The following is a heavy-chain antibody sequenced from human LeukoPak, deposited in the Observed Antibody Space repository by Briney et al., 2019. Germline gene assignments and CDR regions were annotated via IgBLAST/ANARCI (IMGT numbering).Heavy chain of an antibody. CDR2: IYPGDSDT. CDR1: GYSFTSYW. D-gene: IGHD2-2*02. Sequence: GESLKISCKGSGYSFTSYWIGWVRQMPGKGLEWMGIIYPGDSDTRYSPSFQGQVTISADKSISTAYLQWSSLKASDTAMYYCARLLGYCSSTSCCTAWFDPWGQGTLVTVSS. V-gene: IGHV5-51*01. J-gene: IGHJ5*02. CDR3: ARLLGYCSSTSCCTAWFDP.